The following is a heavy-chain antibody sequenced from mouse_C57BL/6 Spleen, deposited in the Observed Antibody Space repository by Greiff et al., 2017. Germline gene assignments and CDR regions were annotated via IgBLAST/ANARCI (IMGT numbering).Heavy chain of an antibody. J-gene: IGHJ3*01. CDR3: VGQEGYDSWFAY. CDR1: GFSFNTYA. CDR2: IRSKSNNYAT. V-gene: IGHV10-1*01. Sequence: EVQLVESGGGLVQPKGSLKLSCAASGFSFNTYAMNWVRQAPGKGLEWVARIRSKSNNYATYYADSVKDRFTISRDDSESMLYLQMNNLKTEDTAMYYCVGQEGYDSWFAYWGQGTLVTVSA. D-gene: IGHD2-4*01.